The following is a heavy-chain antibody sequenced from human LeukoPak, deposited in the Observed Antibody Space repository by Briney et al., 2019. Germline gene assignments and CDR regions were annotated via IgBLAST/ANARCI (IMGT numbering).Heavy chain of an antibody. V-gene: IGHV3-7*01. CDR1: GFTFSSYW. Sequence: GVSLRLSCAASGFTFSSYWMSWVRQAPGKGLEWVANIKQDGSEKYYVDSVKGRFTISRDNAKNSLYLQMNSLRAEDTAVYYCARVPGCSSTSCLGTFDYWGQGTLVTVSS. CDR2: IKQDGSEK. CDR3: ARVPGCSSTSCLGTFDY. J-gene: IGHJ4*02. D-gene: IGHD2-2*01.